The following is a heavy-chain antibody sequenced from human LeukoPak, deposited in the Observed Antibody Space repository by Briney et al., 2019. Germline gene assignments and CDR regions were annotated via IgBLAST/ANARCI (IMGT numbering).Heavy chain of an antibody. Sequence: PGGSLRLSCAASGFTFSSSAMHWVRQAPGKGLEWLSYISGGSITIYYADSVKGRFSISRDNAKNSLYLQMNSLRDEDTAVYYCVRVKSSAFDYWGQGTLVTVSS. CDR2: ISGGSITI. CDR1: GFTFSSSA. J-gene: IGHJ4*02. D-gene: IGHD3-3*02. V-gene: IGHV3-48*02. CDR3: VRVKSSAFDY.